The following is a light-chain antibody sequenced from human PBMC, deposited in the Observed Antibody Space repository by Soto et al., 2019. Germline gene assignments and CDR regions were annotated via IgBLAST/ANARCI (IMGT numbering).Light chain of an antibody. CDR1: QSVSGN. Sequence: EIVMTQSPATLSVSPGEIATLSCRASQSVSGNLAWYQQKPGQAPMILIYGASTRATGLPSRFSGSGSGTEFTLTISRLQSEDFTLYYCQQYDHCPFTFCPGTKVDIK. J-gene: IGKJ3*01. CDR3: QQYDHCPFT. V-gene: IGKV3-15*01. CDR2: GAS.